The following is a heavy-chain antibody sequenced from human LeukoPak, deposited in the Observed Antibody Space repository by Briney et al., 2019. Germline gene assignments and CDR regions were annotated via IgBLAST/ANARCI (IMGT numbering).Heavy chain of an antibody. CDR1: GYTFTSYD. CDR2: MNPNSGNT. Sequence: ASVKVSCKASGYTFTSYDINWVRQATGQGLEWMGWMNPNSGNTGYAQKFQGRVTMTRDTSTSTVYMELSSLRSEDTAVYYCAREVEPYYYDSSGYYYLPAVWGQGTLVTVSS. CDR3: AREVEPYYYDSSGYYYLPAV. J-gene: IGHJ4*02. V-gene: IGHV1-8*01. D-gene: IGHD3-22*01.